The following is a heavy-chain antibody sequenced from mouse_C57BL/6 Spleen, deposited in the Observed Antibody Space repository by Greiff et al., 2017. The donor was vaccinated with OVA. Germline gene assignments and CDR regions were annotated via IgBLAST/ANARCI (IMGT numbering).Heavy chain of an antibody. V-gene: IGHV1-72*01. D-gene: IGHD1-1*01. CDR2: IDPNSGGT. CDR3: ALYYGSSLSYAMDY. Sequence: QVQLQQPGAELVKPGASVKLSCKASGYTFTSYWLHWVKQRPGRGLEWIGRIDPNSGGTKYNEKFKSKATLTVDKPSSTAYMQLSSLTSEDSAVYYCALYYGSSLSYAMDYWGQGTSVTVSS. J-gene: IGHJ4*01. CDR1: GYTFTSYW.